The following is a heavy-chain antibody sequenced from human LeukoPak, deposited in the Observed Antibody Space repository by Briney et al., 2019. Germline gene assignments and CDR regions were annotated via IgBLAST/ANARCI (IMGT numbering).Heavy chain of an antibody. CDR1: GFTFSTYN. D-gene: IGHD2-15*01. CDR3: ARVLRYCSGGNCYSGGLGYMDV. J-gene: IGHJ6*03. CDR2: ITTSSSSI. V-gene: IGHV3-48*01. Sequence: GGSLSLSCAASGFTFSTYNMNWVRQAPGKGLEWVSYITTSSSSIYYADSVKGRFTISRDNAKNSLYLQMNSLRAEDTAVYYCARVLRYCSGGNCYSGGLGYMDVWGKGTTVTISS.